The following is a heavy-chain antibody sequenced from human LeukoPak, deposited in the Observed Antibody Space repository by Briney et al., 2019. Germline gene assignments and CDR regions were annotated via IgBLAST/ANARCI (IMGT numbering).Heavy chain of an antibody. Sequence: SGTLCLTCTVPGGSISSSSYYWGWIRQPPGKGLEWVGTIYYGGITYYIPSLMNRLTISRDTATNQFPLKLSSVTVADTAAFFCARGVSNTYDLATGSPLYYFDNWGQGIQVTVSS. J-gene: IGHJ4*02. V-gene: IGHV4-39*06. CDR1: GGSISSSSYY. CDR2: IYYGGIT. CDR3: ARGVSNTYDLATGSPLYYFDN. D-gene: IGHD3-3*01.